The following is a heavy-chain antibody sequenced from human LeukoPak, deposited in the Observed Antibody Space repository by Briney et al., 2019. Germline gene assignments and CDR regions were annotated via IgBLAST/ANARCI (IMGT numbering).Heavy chain of an antibody. J-gene: IGHJ5*02. CDR2: IYHSGST. CDR1: GASISSSSYY. D-gene: IGHD6-19*01. CDR3: ARADLIPKRSYSSGWYSSPGGSWFDP. V-gene: IGHV4-39*07. Sequence: PSETLSLTCTVSGASISSSSYYWGWIRQPPGKGLEWIGEIYHSGSTNYNPSLKSRVTISVDKSKNQFSLKLSSVTAADTAVYYCARADLIPKRSYSSGWYSSPGGSWFDPWGQGTLVTVSS.